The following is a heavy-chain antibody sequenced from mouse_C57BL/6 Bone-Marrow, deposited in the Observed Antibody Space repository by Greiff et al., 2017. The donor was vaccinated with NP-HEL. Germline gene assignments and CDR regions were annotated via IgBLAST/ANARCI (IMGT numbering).Heavy chain of an antibody. V-gene: IGHV5-17*01. CDR3: AREDGYYGYFDV. Sequence: EVQGVESGGGLVKPGGSLKLSCAASGFTFSDYGMHWVRQAPEKGLEWVAYISSGSSTIYYADTVQGRFTISRDNAKNTLFLQMTSLRSEDTAMYYCAREDGYYGYFDVWGTGTTVTVSS. D-gene: IGHD2-3*01. CDR2: ISSGSSTI. CDR1: GFTFSDYG. J-gene: IGHJ1*03.